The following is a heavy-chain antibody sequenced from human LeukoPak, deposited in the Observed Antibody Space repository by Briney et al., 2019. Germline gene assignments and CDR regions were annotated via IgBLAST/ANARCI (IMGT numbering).Heavy chain of an antibody. Sequence: PGGSLRLSCAASGFTFSSCGMHWVRQAPGKGLEWVAFIRYDGSNKYYADSVKGRFTISRDNSKNTLYLQMNSLRAEDTAVYYCAKNKGYGSGRIGEIDYWGQGTLVTVSS. J-gene: IGHJ4*02. CDR2: IRYDGSNK. CDR3: AKNKGYGSGRIGEIDY. CDR1: GFTFSSCG. D-gene: IGHD3-10*01. V-gene: IGHV3-30*02.